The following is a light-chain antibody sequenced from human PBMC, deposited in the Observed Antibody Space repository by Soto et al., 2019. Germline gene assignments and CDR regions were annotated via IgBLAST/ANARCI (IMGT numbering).Light chain of an antibody. V-gene: IGLV2-14*02. Sequence: QSALTQPASVSGSPGQSITISCTGTSSDIGSYNFVSWYQQRPGRAPKLMIFEATKRPSGVPPRFSGSKSGNTASLTISGLQAEDEADYYCCSYTSSSTVFGTGTKVTVL. CDR3: CSYTSSSTV. J-gene: IGLJ1*01. CDR2: EAT. CDR1: SSDIGSYNF.